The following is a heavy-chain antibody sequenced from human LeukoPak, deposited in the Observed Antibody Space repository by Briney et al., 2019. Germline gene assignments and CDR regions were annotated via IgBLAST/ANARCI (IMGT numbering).Heavy chain of an antibody. D-gene: IGHD2-2*01. CDR2: INPNSGGT. Sequence: ASVKVSCKASGYTFTGYYMHWVRQAPGQGLEWMGWINPNSGGTNYAQKFQGRVTMTRDTSISTAYMELSRLRSDDTAVYYCARRVRHIVVVPAANWFDPWDQGTLVTVSS. CDR1: GYTFTGYY. V-gene: IGHV1-2*02. J-gene: IGHJ5*02. CDR3: ARRVRHIVVVPAANWFDP.